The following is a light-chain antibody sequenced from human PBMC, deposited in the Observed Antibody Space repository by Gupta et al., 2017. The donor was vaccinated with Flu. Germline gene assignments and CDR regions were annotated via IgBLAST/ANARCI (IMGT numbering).Light chain of an antibody. CDR1: QSISSY. CDR2: AAS. J-gene: IGKJ4*02. CDR3: QRSYMTPRT. V-gene: IGKV1-39*01. Sequence: DIQMTQSPSSLSASVGDRVTITCRASQSISSYLNWYQQKPGKAPKLLIYAASSLQSGVPSSLGGSGSGTDFTLTISSFRPEELATNNGQRSYMTPRTFGEGTKVEIK.